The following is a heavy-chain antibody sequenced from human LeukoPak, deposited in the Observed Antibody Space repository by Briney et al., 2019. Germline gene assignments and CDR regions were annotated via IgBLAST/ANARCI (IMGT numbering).Heavy chain of an antibody. J-gene: IGHJ4*02. Sequence: ASVKVSCKASGYTFTSYYMHWVRQAPGQGLELMGIINPSGGSTSYAQKFQGRVTMTRDMSTSTVYMELSSLRSEDTAVYYCARDPPAVGATSSFDYWGQGTLVTVSS. CDR1: GYTFTSYY. D-gene: IGHD1-26*01. V-gene: IGHV1-46*01. CDR3: ARDPPAVGATSSFDY. CDR2: INPSGGST.